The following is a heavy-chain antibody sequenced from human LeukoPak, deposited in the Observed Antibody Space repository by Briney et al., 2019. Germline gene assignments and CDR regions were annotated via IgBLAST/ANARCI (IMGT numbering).Heavy chain of an antibody. CDR3: AREVSYYDILTGYGGYYFDY. V-gene: IGHV1-3*01. CDR1: GYTFTSYA. D-gene: IGHD3-9*01. CDR2: XXXXXGNT. Sequence: ASVKVSCKASGYTFTSYAMHWVRQAPGQRLEWMGXXXXXXGNTKYSQKFQGRVTITRDTSASTAYMELSSLRSEDTAVYYCAREVSYYDILTGYGGYYFDYWGQGTLVTVSS. J-gene: IGHJ4*02.